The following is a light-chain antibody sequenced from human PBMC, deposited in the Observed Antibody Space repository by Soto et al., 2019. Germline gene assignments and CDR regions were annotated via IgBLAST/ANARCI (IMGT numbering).Light chain of an antibody. J-gene: IGKJ4*01. Sequence: DIQMTQSPSSLSASVGDRVTSTCRASQAISNYLAWYQQKPGKVPTLLISAASTLQSGVPSRFSGSGSGTDFTLTISSLQPEDVATYYCQKFNAVPTFGGGTKVEI. V-gene: IGKV1-27*01. CDR3: QKFNAVPT. CDR1: QAISNY. CDR2: AAS.